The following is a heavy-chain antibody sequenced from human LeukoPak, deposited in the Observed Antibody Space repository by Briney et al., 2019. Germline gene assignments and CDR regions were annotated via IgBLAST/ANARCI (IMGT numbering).Heavy chain of an antibody. CDR2: IRSKPYGGTT. V-gene: IGHV3-49*03. Sequence: GGSLRLSCTTSGFTFGEFAVSWFRQAPGKGLEWVGFIRSKPYGGTTESAASVKGRFSISRDDSNSIAYLQMNSLRTEDTAVYYCTRVKYSGVGGRFDAFDIWGQGTMVTVSS. CDR3: TRVKYSGVGGRFDAFDI. D-gene: IGHD2-8*01. CDR1: GFTFGEFA. J-gene: IGHJ3*02.